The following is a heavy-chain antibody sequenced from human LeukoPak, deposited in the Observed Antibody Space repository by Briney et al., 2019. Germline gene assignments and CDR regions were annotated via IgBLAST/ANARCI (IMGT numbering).Heavy chain of an antibody. CDR2: ISYDENNE. V-gene: IGHV3-30*04. J-gene: IGHJ4*02. D-gene: IGHD3-10*01. CDR1: GFTFSGYT. CDR3: TRTGVF. Sequence: GGSLRLSCAASGFTFSGYTMHWVRQGPGRGLEWVAVISYDENNEFYADSVKGRFTMSRDNSKSTVYLQMNSLRVDDTAVYYCTRTGVFWGQGTLVTVSS.